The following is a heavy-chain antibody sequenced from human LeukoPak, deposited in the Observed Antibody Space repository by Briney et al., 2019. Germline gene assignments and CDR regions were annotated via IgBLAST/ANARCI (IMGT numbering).Heavy chain of an antibody. D-gene: IGHD2-2*03. CDR3: ARGGVGYCSSTSCYDLVGNWFDP. J-gene: IGHJ5*02. CDR2: TNHSGST. CDR1: GGSISSYY. Sequence: SETLSLTCTVSGGSISSYYWSWIRQPPGKGLEWIGETNHSGSTNYNPSLKSRVTISVDTSKNQFSLKLSSVTAADTAVYYCARGGVGYCSSTSCYDLVGNWFDPWGQGTLVTVSS. V-gene: IGHV4-34*01.